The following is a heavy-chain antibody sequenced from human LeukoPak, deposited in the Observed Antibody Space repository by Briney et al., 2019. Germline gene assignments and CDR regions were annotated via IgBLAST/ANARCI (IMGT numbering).Heavy chain of an antibody. CDR1: GFTFRSYW. CDR2: INIDGSST. V-gene: IGHV3-74*01. J-gene: IGHJ4*02. Sequence: PGGSLRLSCGTSGFTFRSYWMHSVRQAPGKGLVWVSHINIDGSSTTYADAVKGRFTISRDNAKDTLYLQMNSLRAEDTAVYYCARDKGWHDYFDYWGQGTLVTVSS. D-gene: IGHD2-15*01. CDR3: ARDKGWHDYFDY.